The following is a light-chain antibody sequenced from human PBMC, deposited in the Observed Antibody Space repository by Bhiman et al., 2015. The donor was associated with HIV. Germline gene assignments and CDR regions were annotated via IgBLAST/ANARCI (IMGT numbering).Light chain of an antibody. Sequence: QSALTQPASVSGSPGQSITISCTGTSSDVGGYNYVSWYQQHPGKAPKLMIYDVSKRPSGVSHRFSGSKSGDTASLTISELQAEDEADYYCSSYASSGPSHVIFGGGTKLTVL. CDR1: SSDVGGYNY. J-gene: IGLJ2*01. CDR3: SSYASSGPSHVI. V-gene: IGLV2-14*03. CDR2: DVS.